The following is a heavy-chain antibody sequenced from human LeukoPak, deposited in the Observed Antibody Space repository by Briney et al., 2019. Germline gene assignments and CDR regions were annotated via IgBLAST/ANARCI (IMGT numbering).Heavy chain of an antibody. D-gene: IGHD3-22*01. CDR2: ISAYNGNT. J-gene: IGHJ3*02. V-gene: IGHV1-18*01. Sequence: ASVKVSCKASGYTFTSYGISWVRQAPGQGLEWMGWISAYNGNTNYAQKLQGRVTMTTDTSTSTAYMELRSLRSDDTAVYYCAREADYYDSSGFRAAFDIWGQGTMVIVSS. CDR3: AREADYYDSSGFRAAFDI. CDR1: GYTFTSYG.